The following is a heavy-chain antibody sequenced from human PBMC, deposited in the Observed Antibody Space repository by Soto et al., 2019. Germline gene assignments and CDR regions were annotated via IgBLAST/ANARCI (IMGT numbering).Heavy chain of an antibody. Sequence: EVQLVESGGGLIQPGGSLRLSCAVSGFTVSNNYMSWVRQAPGKGLEGVSVIYSGGYTAYGDSVKGRFTISRDNSKNTLFLQRKSLGAVDPGVFYCAALRGGGGYWGQGTLVTVSS. CDR2: IYSGGYT. D-gene: IGHD3-10*01. V-gene: IGHV3-53*01. J-gene: IGHJ4*02. CDR3: AALRGGGGY. CDR1: GFTVSNNY.